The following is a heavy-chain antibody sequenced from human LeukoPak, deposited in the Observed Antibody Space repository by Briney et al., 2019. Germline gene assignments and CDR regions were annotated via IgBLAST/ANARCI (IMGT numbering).Heavy chain of an antibody. CDR3: AKDRKYNYDKAFDY. Sequence: GGSLRLSCVASGFTFSSYWMHWVRQGPGKGLVWVSRIISDGSSATYADSVKGRFTVSRDNAKNTMYLQMNSLRAEDTAVYYCAKDRKYNYDKAFDYWGQGTLVTVSS. V-gene: IGHV3-74*01. CDR1: GFTFSSYW. J-gene: IGHJ4*02. D-gene: IGHD3-22*01. CDR2: IISDGSSA.